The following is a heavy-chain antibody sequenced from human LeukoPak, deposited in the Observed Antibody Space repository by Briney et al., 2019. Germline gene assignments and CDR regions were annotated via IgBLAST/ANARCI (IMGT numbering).Heavy chain of an antibody. Sequence: PGGSLRLSCSASGFTLSNYAMHWVRQAPGKGLEFVSSISTNGDITYNADTVKGRFTISRDNSRNTLYLQMSSLRAEDTALYYCVRYYASGALDYWGQGTLVTVSS. J-gene: IGHJ4*02. CDR1: GFTLSNYA. CDR2: ISTNGDIT. CDR3: VRYYASGALDY. D-gene: IGHD3-10*01. V-gene: IGHV3-64D*06.